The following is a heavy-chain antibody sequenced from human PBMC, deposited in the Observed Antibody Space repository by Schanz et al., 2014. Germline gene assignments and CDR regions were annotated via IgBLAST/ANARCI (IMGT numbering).Heavy chain of an antibody. CDR2: IGTSGGT. CDR1: GFTFTNYV. V-gene: IGHV3-23*04. CDR3: ARKMKLGVYGGKGHDSLDI. D-gene: IGHD4-17*01. J-gene: IGHJ3*02. Sequence: EVQLVESGGGLVQPGGSLRLSCAASGFTFTNYVMSWVRQAPGKGLEWVSTIGTSGGTNYAESVKGRFTISRDNSKNTLYLQMNTLRAEDTAVYYCARKMKLGVYGGKGHDSLDIWGQGTMVTVSS.